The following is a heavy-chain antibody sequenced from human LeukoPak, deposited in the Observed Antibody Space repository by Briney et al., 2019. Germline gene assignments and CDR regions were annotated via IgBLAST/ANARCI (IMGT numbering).Heavy chain of an antibody. D-gene: IGHD2-15*01. CDR2: IWYDEDAK. V-gene: IGHV3-33*01. CDR1: GFTFSDCH. CDR3: ARERGGDAFDI. Sequence: GGSLRLSCAASGFTFSDCHIHWVRQAPGKGLDWVALIWYDEDAKFYADSVKGRFTISRDNSKDTLYLQMNSLGVEDTAVYYCARERGGDAFDIWGQGTMVTVSS. J-gene: IGHJ3*02.